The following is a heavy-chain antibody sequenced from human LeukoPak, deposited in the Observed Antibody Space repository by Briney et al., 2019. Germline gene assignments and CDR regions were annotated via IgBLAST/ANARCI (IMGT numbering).Heavy chain of an antibody. CDR1: GAPIGSFY. J-gene: IGHJ4*02. D-gene: IGHD3-10*01. CDR3: AREAVDYGSGSLDY. Sequence: SETLSLTFTVSGAPIGSFYWSWIRQPAGKGLEWIGLAHSSGSRNYIPSIKSRVTMSVDTSKNQLSLKLNTVTAADTAMYYCAREAVDYGSGSLDYWGQGILVTVSS. V-gene: IGHV4-4*07. CDR2: AHSSGSR.